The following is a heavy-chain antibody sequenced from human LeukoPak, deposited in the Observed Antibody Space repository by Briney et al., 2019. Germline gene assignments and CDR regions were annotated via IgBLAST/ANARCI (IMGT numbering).Heavy chain of an antibody. J-gene: IGHJ4*02. D-gene: IGHD5-18*01. CDR3: ARATSPNSYGSFDFDY. CDR1: GGSISSSSYY. CDR2: IYYSGST. Sequence: TSETLSLTCTVSGGSISSSSYYWGWIRQPPGKGLEWIGSIYYSGSTYYNPSLKSRVTISVDTSKNQFSLKLSSVTAADTAVYYCARATSPNSYGSFDFDYWGQGTLVTVSS. V-gene: IGHV4-39*07.